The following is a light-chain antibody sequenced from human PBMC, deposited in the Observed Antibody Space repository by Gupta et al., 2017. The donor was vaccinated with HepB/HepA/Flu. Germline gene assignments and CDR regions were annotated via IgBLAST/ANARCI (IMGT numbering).Light chain of an antibody. Sequence: PGERVTLSCRASESVSSGYVAWYQQKPGQAPTLLMHTTSTRATGVPDRFSGSGAGRNFILTISGLEPEDFAVYYCQQYGSSPRTFGQGTXLEVK. CDR2: TTS. CDR3: QQYGSSPRT. J-gene: IGKJ1*01. CDR1: ESVSSGY. V-gene: IGKV3-20*01.